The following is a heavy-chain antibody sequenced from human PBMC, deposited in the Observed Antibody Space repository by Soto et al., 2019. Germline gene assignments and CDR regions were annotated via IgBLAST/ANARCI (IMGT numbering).Heavy chain of an antibody. D-gene: IGHD2-15*01. CDR3: ARRMQNYYTMGV. CDR1: GDSISSGGYY. J-gene: IGHJ6*02. CDR2: ISYRGSA. Sequence: QVQLQESGPGLVKPSQTLSLTCTVSGDSISSGGYYWSWIRQHPGKGLEWIGYISYRGSAYYSPSLKSRVTISVDTSKNQFSLKVNSVTAADTAVYYCARRMQNYYTMGVWGQGTTVTVSS. V-gene: IGHV4-31*03.